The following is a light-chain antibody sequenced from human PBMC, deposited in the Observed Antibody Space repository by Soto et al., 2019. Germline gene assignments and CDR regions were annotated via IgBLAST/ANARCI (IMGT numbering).Light chain of an antibody. CDR3: QVWDSSSDLRGV. CDR2: YDN. J-gene: IGLJ2*01. V-gene: IGLV3-21*04. Sequence: SYELTQPPSVSVAPGKTARITCGGNNIGSKSVHWYQQKPGQAPVLVIYYDNDRPSGIPERFSGSNSGNTATLTISRVEAGDEADYYCQVWDSSSDLRGVFGGGTKLTVL. CDR1: NIGSKS.